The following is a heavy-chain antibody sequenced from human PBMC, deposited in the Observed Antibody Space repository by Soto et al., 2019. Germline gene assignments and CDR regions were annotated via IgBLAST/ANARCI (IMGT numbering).Heavy chain of an antibody. V-gene: IGHV4-30-2*01. CDR3: ARGPTGDYGDYVIQNEDSQNWFDP. Sequence: QLQLQESGSGLVKPSQTLSLTCAVSGGSISSGGYSWSWIRQPPGKGLEWIGYIYHSGSTYYNPSLKSRVTISVDRSKNQFSLKLSSVTAADTAVYYCARGPTGDYGDYVIQNEDSQNWFDPWGQGTLVTVSS. CDR1: GGSISSGGYS. D-gene: IGHD4-17*01. CDR2: IYHSGST. J-gene: IGHJ5*02.